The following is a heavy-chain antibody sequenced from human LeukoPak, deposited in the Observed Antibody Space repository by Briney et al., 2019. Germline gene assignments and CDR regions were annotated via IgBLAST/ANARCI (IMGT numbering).Heavy chain of an antibody. J-gene: IGHJ4*02. CDR1: GYTFTGYY. CDR3: ARDETPYYGSGGIDY. CDR2: INPNSGGT. V-gene: IGHV1-2*02. D-gene: IGHD3-10*01. Sequence: GASVKVSCKASGYTFTGYYMHWVRQAPGQGLEWMGWINPNSGGTNYAQKFQGRVTMTRDTSISTAYMELSRLRSDDTAVYYCARDETPYYGSGGIDYWGQGTLVTVSS.